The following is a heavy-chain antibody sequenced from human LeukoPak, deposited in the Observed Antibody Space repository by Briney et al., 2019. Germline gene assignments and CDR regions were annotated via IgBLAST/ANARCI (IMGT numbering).Heavy chain of an antibody. CDR1: GFTFSSYA. V-gene: IGHV3-23*01. Sequence: GGSLRLSCAASGFTFSSYAMSWVRQAPGKGLEWVSTISGSGSSTYYADSVKGRFTISRDNSKNTLYLQMNSLRAEDTAVYYCARLGYSYGHTYFDYWGQGTLVTVSS. CDR3: ARLGYSYGHTYFDY. D-gene: IGHD5-18*01. CDR2: ISGSGSST. J-gene: IGHJ4*02.